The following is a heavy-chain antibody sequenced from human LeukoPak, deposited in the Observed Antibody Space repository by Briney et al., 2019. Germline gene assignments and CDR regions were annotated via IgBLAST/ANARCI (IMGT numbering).Heavy chain of an antibody. D-gene: IGHD3-22*01. J-gene: IGHJ1*01. Sequence: SETLSLTCTVSGGSISSSSYYWGWIRQPPGRGLEWIGSIYYSGSTYYNPSLKRRVTISVDTSKNQFSLKLSSVTAADTAVYYCARHTYYYDSSGYYPSSEYFQHWGQGTLVTVSS. CDR1: GGSISSSSYY. CDR2: IYYSGST. CDR3: ARHTYYYDSSGYYPSSEYFQH. V-gene: IGHV4-39*01.